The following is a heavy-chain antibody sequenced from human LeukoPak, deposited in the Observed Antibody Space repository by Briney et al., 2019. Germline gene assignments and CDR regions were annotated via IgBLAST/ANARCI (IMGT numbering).Heavy chain of an antibody. CDR3: ARDLGYSGSYSGAFDI. V-gene: IGHV4-39*02. CDR2: IYYSGST. J-gene: IGHJ3*02. CDR1: GGSISSSSYY. D-gene: IGHD1-26*01. Sequence: SETLSLTCTVSGGSISSSSYYWGWIRQPPGKGLEWIGSIYYSGSTYYNPSLKSRVTISVDTSKNQFSLKLSSVTAADTAVYYCARDLGYSGSYSGAFDIWGQGTMVTVSS.